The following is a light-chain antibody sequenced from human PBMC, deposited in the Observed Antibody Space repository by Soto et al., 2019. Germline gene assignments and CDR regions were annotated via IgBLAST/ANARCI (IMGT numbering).Light chain of an antibody. CDR3: CSYAGSSTLV. CDR1: SRDVGSYNL. J-gene: IGLJ3*02. CDR2: EVS. Sequence: QSVLTQPASVSGSPGQSFTISCTGTSRDVGSYNLVSWYQQDPGKAPKLMLYEVSKRPSGVSNRCSGSKSGNTATLTICGIQAEDDADDYCCSYAGSSTLVFGGGTKLTVL. V-gene: IGLV2-23*02.